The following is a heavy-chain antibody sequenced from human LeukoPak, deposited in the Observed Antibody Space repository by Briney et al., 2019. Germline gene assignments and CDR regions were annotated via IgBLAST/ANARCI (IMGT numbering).Heavy chain of an antibody. Sequence: LGASVKVSCKASGYTFTSYGISWVRQAPGQGLEWMGWTSAYNGNTNYAQKLQGRVTMTTDTSTSTAYMELSSLRSEDTAVYYCATVDIVATMGYWGQGTLVTVSS. J-gene: IGHJ4*02. CDR3: ATVDIVATMGY. D-gene: IGHD5-12*01. V-gene: IGHV1-18*01. CDR2: TSAYNGNT. CDR1: GYTFTSYG.